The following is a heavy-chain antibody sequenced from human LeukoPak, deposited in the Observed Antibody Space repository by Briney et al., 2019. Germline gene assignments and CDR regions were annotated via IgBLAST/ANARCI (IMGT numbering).Heavy chain of an antibody. V-gene: IGHV3-48*03. J-gene: IGHJ4*02. CDR2: ISSSGSTI. CDR3: ARVGYDSSGYSIDY. Sequence: GGSLRLSCAASGFTFSSYEMNWVRQAPGKGLEWVSYISSSGSTIYYADSVKGRFTISRDSAKNSLYLQMNSLRAEDTAVYYCARVGYDSSGYSIDYWGQGTLVTVSS. D-gene: IGHD3-22*01. CDR1: GFTFSSYE.